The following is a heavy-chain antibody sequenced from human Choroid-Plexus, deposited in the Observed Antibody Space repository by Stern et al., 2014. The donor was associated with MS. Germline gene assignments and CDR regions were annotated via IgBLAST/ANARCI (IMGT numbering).Heavy chain of an antibody. CDR2: TSVYNGGT. CDR3: ARRPAIGRQNWFDP. D-gene: IGHD3-22*01. J-gene: IGHJ5*02. V-gene: IGHV1-18*04. Sequence: VQLVESGPEVKKPGASVKVSCKASGFTFSNYDGTWVRQAPGQGLEWMGWTSVYNGGTNYAQKYQGRVSMTTDTSASTAYMELRSLRPDDTAVYYCARRPAIGRQNWFDPWGQGTLVTVSS. CDR1: GFTFSNYD.